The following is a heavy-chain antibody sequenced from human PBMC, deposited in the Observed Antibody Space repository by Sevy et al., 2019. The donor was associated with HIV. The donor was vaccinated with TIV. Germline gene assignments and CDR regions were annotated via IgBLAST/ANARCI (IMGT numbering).Heavy chain of an antibody. J-gene: IGHJ3*02. CDR2: ISGGGGST. CDR3: AKDHKGAVAENAFDI. D-gene: IGHD6-19*01. Sequence: GGSLRLSCAASGFTFSSYAMSWVRQAPGKGLEWVSAISGGGGSTYYADSVKGRFTISRDNSKNTLYLQMNSLRAEDTAVYYCAKDHKGAVAENAFDIWGQGTMVTVSS. V-gene: IGHV3-23*01. CDR1: GFTFSSYA.